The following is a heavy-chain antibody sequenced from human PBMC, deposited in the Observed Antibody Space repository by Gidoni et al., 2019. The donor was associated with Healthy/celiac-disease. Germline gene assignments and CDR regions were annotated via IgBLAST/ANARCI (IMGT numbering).Heavy chain of an antibody. J-gene: IGHJ5*02. V-gene: IGHV4-59*01. CDR1: GGSISSYY. Sequence: QVQLQESGPGLVKPSETLSLPCTVSGGSISSYYWSWIRQPPGKGLEWIGYFYYSGSTKYNPSLKRRVTISVDTSKNQFSLKLSSVTAADTAVYYCARAPKPGRAWFDPWGQGTLVTVSS. CDR2: FYYSGST. CDR3: ARAPKPGRAWFDP.